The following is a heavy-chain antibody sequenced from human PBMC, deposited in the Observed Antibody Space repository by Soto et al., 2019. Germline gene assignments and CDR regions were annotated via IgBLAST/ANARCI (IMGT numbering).Heavy chain of an antibody. CDR1: GFNFGDYA. D-gene: IGHD6-13*01. CDR3: PRDYSSSPLDY. Sequence: GGCLRLSCTASGFNFGDYATHWVRQAPGKGMEWVGLIRAKAHAGTIDYAASVRGRLTISRDDSKSIAYLQLHNLKTEATALSYWPRDYSSSPLDYWGQGTRVIVCS. V-gene: IGHV3-49*04. CDR2: IRAKAHAGTI. J-gene: IGHJ4*02.